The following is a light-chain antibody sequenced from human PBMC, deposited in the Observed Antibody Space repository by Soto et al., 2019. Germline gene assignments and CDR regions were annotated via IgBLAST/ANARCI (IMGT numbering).Light chain of an antibody. CDR1: QSISSN. V-gene: IGKV3-11*02. Sequence: EIVLTQSPATLSVSPGERATLSCRASQSISSNLAWYQQKPGQAPRLLMFRTSNRATGIPARFSGSGSGRDFTLTISSLEPEDFAVYYCQQRSNWPWTFGQGTKVDI. J-gene: IGKJ1*01. CDR2: RTS. CDR3: QQRSNWPWT.